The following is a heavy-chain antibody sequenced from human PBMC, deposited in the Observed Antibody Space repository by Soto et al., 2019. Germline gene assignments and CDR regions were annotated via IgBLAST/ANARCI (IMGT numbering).Heavy chain of an antibody. CDR2: IRGKAYSGTT. V-gene: IGHV3-49*04. Sequence: GGSLRLSCTTSGFTFGGYAMSWVRQAPGKGLEWVGFIRGKAYSGTTEYAASVRGRFTISRDDSKSIAYLQMNSLESEDTAVYYCTTTLPVGFGELYYYYGMDVWGQGTTVTVSS. D-gene: IGHD3-10*01. J-gene: IGHJ6*02. CDR1: GFTFGGYA. CDR3: TTTLPVGFGELYYYYGMDV.